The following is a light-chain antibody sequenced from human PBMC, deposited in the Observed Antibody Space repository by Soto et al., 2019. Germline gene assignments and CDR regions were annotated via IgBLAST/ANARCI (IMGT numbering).Light chain of an antibody. Sequence: EIVLTQSPGTLSLSPGERATLSCRASQSVSSNYLAWYQQKPGQAPRLLIYGASNWATGIPDRFSGSGSGTGFTLTISRLEPEDFAVYYGQQYGSSPLTFGQGTKVDIK. CDR3: QQYGSSPLT. J-gene: IGKJ1*01. CDR2: GAS. V-gene: IGKV3-20*01. CDR1: QSVSSNY.